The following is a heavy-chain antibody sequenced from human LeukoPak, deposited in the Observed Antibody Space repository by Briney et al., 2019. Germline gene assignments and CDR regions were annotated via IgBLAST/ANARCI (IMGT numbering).Heavy chain of an antibody. CDR3: AREVPEDGGYFDL. CDR2: INPSGGST. CDR1: GYTFTSCY. D-gene: IGHD2-15*01. V-gene: IGHV1-46*01. Sequence: GASVKVSCKASGYTFTSCYMHWVRQPPGQGLEWMGIINPSGGSTSYAQKFQGRVTMTRDTSTSTVYMELSSLRSEDTAVYYCAREVPEDGGYFDLWGRGTLVTVSS. J-gene: IGHJ2*01.